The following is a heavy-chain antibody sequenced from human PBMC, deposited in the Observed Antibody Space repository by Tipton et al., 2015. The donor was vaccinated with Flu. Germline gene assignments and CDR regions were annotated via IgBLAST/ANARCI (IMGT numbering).Heavy chain of an antibody. CDR1: GFALTNYG. Sequence: SLRLSCAASGFALTNYGMHWLRQAPGRGLEWVAWSDGSGDYYAESLKGRVTISRDNSKNMFFLQMNSLRADDTAVYYCAKDRGLGTIHFDYWGQGTLVTVSS. CDR2: SDGSGD. D-gene: IGHD7-27*01. CDR3: AKDRGLGTIHFDY. V-gene: IGHV3-30*02. J-gene: IGHJ4*02.